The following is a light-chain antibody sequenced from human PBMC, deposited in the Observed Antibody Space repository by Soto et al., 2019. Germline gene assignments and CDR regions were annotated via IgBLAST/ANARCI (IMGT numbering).Light chain of an antibody. Sequence: EIVLTQSPGTLSLSPGERATLSCRASQSVSSSYLAWYQQKPGQAPRLLIYGASSRATGIPDRFSGSGSGTDFTLTISRLEPEDFAVYFCQQHGSSPWTFGQGTRWIS. CDR1: QSVSSSY. V-gene: IGKV3-20*01. CDR3: QQHGSSPWT. CDR2: GAS. J-gene: IGKJ1*01.